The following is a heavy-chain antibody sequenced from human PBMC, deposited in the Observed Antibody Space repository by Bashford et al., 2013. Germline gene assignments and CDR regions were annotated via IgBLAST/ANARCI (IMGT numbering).Heavy chain of an antibody. CDR1: GFTFEDYV. D-gene: IGHD4-17*01. V-gene: IGHV3-9*01. CDR3: GPLGYGDSDR. Sequence: SLRLSCVASGFTFEDYVVHWVRLRPGKGLEWVSRISWNSDILDYADSVKGRFTISRDNARNTVYLQMNSLSADDTAVYYCGPLGYGDSDRWGQGTLVTVSS. J-gene: IGHJ5*02. CDR2: ISWNSDIL.